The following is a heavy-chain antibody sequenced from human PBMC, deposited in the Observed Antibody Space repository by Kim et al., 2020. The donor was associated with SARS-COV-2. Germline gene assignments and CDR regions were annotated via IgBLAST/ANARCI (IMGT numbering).Heavy chain of an antibody. CDR2: ITGNGINT. CDR3: ARDRDIWGSFRLAS. D-gene: IGHD3-16*02. V-gene: IGHV3-11*01. CDR1: GFTFSDYW. Sequence: GGSLRLSCKASGFTFSDYWMSWIRQAPGRGLEWISYITGNGINTFHAESVKGRFTISRNNFKNMLYLQMDSLRLDDTAIYYCARDRDIWGSFRLASWGQGTLVAVSP. J-gene: IGHJ4*02.